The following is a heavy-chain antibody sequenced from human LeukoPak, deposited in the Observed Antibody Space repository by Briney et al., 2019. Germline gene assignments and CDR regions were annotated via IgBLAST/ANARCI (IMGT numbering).Heavy chain of an antibody. CDR1: GYSFTSYW. CDR2: IYPGDSDT. D-gene: IGHD3-22*01. CDR3: ARQGHYYDSSGYPLEYYYYGMDV. Sequence: GESLKISCKGSGYSFTSYWIGWVRQMPGKGLEWMGIIYPGDSDTRYSPSFQGQVTISADKSISTAYLQWSSLKASDTAMYYCARQGHYYDSSGYPLEYYYYGMDVWGQGTTVTVSS. J-gene: IGHJ6*02. V-gene: IGHV5-51*01.